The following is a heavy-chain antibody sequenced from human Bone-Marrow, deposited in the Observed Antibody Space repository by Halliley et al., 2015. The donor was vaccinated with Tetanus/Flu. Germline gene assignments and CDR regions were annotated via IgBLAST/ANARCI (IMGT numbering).Heavy chain of an antibody. CDR1: GLNLNTHS. V-gene: IGHV3-21*01. Sequence: SLRLSCAVSGLNLNTHSLNWVRQAPGKGLEWVSSISSSSYNIYYTDSVKGRFTISRDNAKNSLELQMSSLGVEDTAVYYCAAGSSPNSYYFDRWGPGTLVTVAS. J-gene: IGHJ4*02. CDR3: AAGSSPNSYYFDR. D-gene: IGHD2-2*01. CDR2: ISSSSYNI.